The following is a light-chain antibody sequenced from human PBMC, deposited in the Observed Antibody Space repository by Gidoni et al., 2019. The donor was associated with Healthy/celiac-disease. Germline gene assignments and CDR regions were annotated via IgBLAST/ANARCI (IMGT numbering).Light chain of an antibody. CDR3: QQYDNLPRT. Sequence: DIQMTQSPSSLSASVGDRVTITCQASQDISNYLNWYQQKPGKAPKLLIYDASNLETGVPSRFSGSGSGTDFTFTISSLQPEDIATYYWQQYDNLPRTFGPGTKVDIK. CDR2: DAS. J-gene: IGKJ3*01. CDR1: QDISNY. V-gene: IGKV1-33*01.